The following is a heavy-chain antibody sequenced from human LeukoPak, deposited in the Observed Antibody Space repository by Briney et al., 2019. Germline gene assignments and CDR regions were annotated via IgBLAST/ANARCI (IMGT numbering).Heavy chain of an antibody. Sequence: PSETLSLTCTVSGGSISSYYWSWIRQPPGKGLEWIGYIYYSGSTNYNPSLKSRVTISVDTSKIQFSLKLSSVTAADTAVYYCARDRRSRVRGVITYYYGMDVWGQGTTVTVSS. D-gene: IGHD3-10*01. V-gene: IGHV4-59*01. CDR2: IYYSGST. CDR3: ARDRRSRVRGVITYYYGMDV. J-gene: IGHJ6*02. CDR1: GGSISSYY.